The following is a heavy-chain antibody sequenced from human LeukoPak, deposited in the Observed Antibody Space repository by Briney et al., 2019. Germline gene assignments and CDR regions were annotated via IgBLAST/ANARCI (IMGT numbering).Heavy chain of an antibody. CDR2: VYYSGRT. D-gene: IGHD2-2*01. Sequence: SETLSLTCTVSGGSISTYYWNWIRQPPGKGLEWIGYVYYSGRTNYNPSLKSRVTISVDTSKNHFSLKLSSVTAADTAVYYCARGPTYQPIDFWGQGTLVTVSS. CDR3: ARGPTYQPIDF. J-gene: IGHJ4*02. V-gene: IGHV4-59*08. CDR1: GGSISTYY.